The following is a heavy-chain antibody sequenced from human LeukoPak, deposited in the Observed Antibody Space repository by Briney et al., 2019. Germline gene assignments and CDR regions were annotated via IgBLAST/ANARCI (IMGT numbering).Heavy chain of an antibody. V-gene: IGHV4-34*01. J-gene: IGHJ3*02. Sequence: SETLSLTCAVYGGSFSGYYWSWIRQPPGKGLEWIGSIYYSGSTYYNPSLKSRVTISVDTSKNQFSLKLSSVTAADTAVYYCARDTRNAFDIWGQGTMVTVSS. CDR1: GGSFSGYY. CDR3: ARDTRNAFDI. CDR2: IYYSGST.